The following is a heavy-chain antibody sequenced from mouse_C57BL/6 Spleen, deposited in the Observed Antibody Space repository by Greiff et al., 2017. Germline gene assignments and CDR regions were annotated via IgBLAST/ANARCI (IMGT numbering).Heavy chain of an antibody. CDR3: ARRYYYDGRYFDY. D-gene: IGHD1-1*01. J-gene: IGHJ2*01. Sequence: QVQLQQPGAELVRPGSSVKLSCKASGYTFTSYGMDWVTQMPEQGLEWIGNIYPSDSEPHYNQKFKDKATLTVDKSSSTAYMQLSSLTSEDSAVYYCARRYYYDGRYFDYWGQGTTLTVSS. V-gene: IGHV1-61*01. CDR2: IYPSDSEP. CDR1: GYTFTSYG.